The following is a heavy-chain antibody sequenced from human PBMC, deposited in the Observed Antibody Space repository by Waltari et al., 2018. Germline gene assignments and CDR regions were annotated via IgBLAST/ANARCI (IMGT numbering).Heavy chain of an antibody. CDR1: GGTFSSYA. CDR3: ARSPYSSSSYFDY. D-gene: IGHD6-6*01. J-gene: IGHJ4*02. CDR2: IIPSFGTA. V-gene: IGHV1-69*08. Sequence: QVQLVQSGAEVKKPGSSVKVPCKASGGTFSSYAISWVCQAPGQGLEWMGRIIPSFGTANYAQKFQGRVTITADKSTSTAYMELSSLRSEDTAVYYCARSPYSSSSYFDYWGQGTLVTVSS.